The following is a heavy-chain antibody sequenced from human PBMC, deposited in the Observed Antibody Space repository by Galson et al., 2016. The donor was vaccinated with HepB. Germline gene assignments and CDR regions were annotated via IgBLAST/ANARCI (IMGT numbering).Heavy chain of an antibody. CDR1: RDSFGSFA. V-gene: IGHV1-69*13. CDR2: IIPRYGIP. J-gene: IGHJ4*01. D-gene: IGHD3-10*01. Sequence: SVKVSCKATRDSFGSFAFSWVRQAPGQGLEWVGGIIPRYGIPKSAPRFRDRLTITADESSNTVFMELSSLRFDDMALYYCARGPGTDYYGSGTYSIFDSWGLGTVVSVSS. CDR3: ARGPGTDYYGSGTYSIFDS.